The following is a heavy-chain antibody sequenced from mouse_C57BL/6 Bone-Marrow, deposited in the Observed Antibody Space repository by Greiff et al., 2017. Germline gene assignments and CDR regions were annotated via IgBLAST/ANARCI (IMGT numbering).Heavy chain of an antibody. V-gene: IGHV1-64*01. CDR3: AKSGGTTRNY. Sequence: QVQLQQPGAELVKPGASVKLSCKASGYTFTSYWMHWVKQRPGQGLEWIGIINPNSGSTTYNEKFKSQATLTVDKSSSTAYMQLSSLTSGDSAVYYCAKSGGTTRNYWGQGTTLTVSS. CDR1: GYTFTSYW. J-gene: IGHJ2*01. CDR2: INPNSGST. D-gene: IGHD1-1*02.